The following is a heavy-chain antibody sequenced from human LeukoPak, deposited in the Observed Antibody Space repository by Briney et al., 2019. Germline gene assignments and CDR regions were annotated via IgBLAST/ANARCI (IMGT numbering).Heavy chain of an antibody. V-gene: IGHV3-23*01. CDR2: SGDSDGST. D-gene: IGHD2-15*01. Sequence: GGSLRLSCAASGFTFSGSGMSWVRQAPGKGLKCISSSGDSDGSTYYADSLKGRFTISRDNSKNTLYLQMNNLRAEDTAVYYCAKGGCRGTCNALAYWGQGALVTVSP. J-gene: IGHJ4*02. CDR1: GFTFSGSG. CDR3: AKGGCRGTCNALAY.